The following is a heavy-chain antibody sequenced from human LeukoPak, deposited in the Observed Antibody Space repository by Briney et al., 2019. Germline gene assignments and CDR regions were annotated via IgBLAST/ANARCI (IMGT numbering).Heavy chain of an antibody. CDR1: GGSISSGDYY. D-gene: IGHD1-1*01. CDR3: ARSDDGDDAFDI. CDR2: IYYSGST. J-gene: IGHJ3*02. Sequence: SETLSLTCTVSGGSISSGDYYWSWIRQPPGKGLEWIGYIYYSGSTYYNPSLKSRVTISVDTSKNQFSLKLSSVTAADTAVYYCARSDDGDDAFDIWGQGTMVTVSS. V-gene: IGHV4-30-4*01.